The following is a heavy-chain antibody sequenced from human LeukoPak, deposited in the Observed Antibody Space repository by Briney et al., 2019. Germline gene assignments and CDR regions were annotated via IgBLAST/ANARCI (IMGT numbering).Heavy chain of an antibody. CDR3: ARASAPRRAFDI. Sequence: SETLSLTCAVSGGSISSGGYAWSWIRQPPGKGLEWIGYIYHSWSTYYNTSLKSRVTISVDRSKNQFSLKLSSVTAADTAVYYCARASAPRRAFDIWGQGTMVTVSS. V-gene: IGHV4-30-2*01. CDR1: GGSISSGGYA. D-gene: IGHD6-6*01. CDR2: IYHSWST. J-gene: IGHJ3*02.